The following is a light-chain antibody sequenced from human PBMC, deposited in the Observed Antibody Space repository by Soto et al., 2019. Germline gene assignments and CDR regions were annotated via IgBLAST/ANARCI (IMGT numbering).Light chain of an antibody. CDR1: SSDVGGYNY. J-gene: IGLJ1*01. CDR3: SSYTSSSTPYV. CDR2: KVS. Sequence: QSALTQPASVSGSPGQSITISCTGTSSDVGGYNYVSWYQQHPGKAPNLMIYKVSNRPSGVSNRFSGSKSGNTASLTISGLQAEDEADYYCSSYTSSSTPYVFGTGTKLTVL. V-gene: IGLV2-14*01.